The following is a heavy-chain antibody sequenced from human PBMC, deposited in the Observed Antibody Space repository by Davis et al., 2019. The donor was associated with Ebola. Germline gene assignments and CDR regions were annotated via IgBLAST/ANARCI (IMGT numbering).Heavy chain of an antibody. CDR3: ARDRWLPKPNWFDP. CDR1: GGTFSSYA. D-gene: IGHD5-12*01. Sequence: SVKVSCKASGGTFSSYAISWVRQAPGQGLEWMGGIIPIFGTANYAQKFQGRVTITADKSTSTAYMELSSLRSEDTAVYYCARDRWLPKPNWFDPWGQGTLVTDSS. CDR2: IIPIFGTA. J-gene: IGHJ5*02. V-gene: IGHV1-69*06.